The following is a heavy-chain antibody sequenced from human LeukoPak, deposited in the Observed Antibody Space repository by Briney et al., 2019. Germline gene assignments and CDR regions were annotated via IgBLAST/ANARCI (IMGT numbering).Heavy chain of an antibody. V-gene: IGHV3-30*18. CDR2: ISYDGSNK. D-gene: IGHD2-15*01. Sequence: PGGSLRLSCAASGFTFSIYGMHWVRQAPGKGLEWVAVISYDGSNKYYADSVKGRFTISRDNSKNTLYLQMNSLRAEDTAVYYCAKILGYCSGGSCLFDYWGQGTLVTVSS. J-gene: IGHJ4*02. CDR3: AKILGYCSGGSCLFDY. CDR1: GFTFSIYG.